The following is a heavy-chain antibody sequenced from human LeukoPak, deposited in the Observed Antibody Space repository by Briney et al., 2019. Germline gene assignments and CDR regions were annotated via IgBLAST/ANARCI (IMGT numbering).Heavy chain of an antibody. J-gene: IGHJ4*02. Sequence: GGSLRLSCAASGFTFNIYAMSWVRQAPGKGLEWVAAISGSGVSTRDADSVKGRFTISRDNSKNTLYLQMSSLRAEDTAVYYCAKDHMSSPVTYGYSFDSWGQGTLVTVSS. CDR1: GFTFNIYA. V-gene: IGHV3-23*01. CDR2: ISGSGVST. CDR3: AKDHMSSPVTYGYSFDS. D-gene: IGHD5-18*01.